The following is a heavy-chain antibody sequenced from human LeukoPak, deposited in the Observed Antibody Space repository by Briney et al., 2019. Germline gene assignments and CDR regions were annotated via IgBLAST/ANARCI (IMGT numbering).Heavy chain of an antibody. J-gene: IGHJ4*02. Sequence: ASVKVSCKASGYTFTSYGIGWVRQAPGQGLEWMGWISAYNVNTDYAQKLQGRVTMTTDTSTSTAYMELRSLRSDDTAVYYCARDRVFRDTAMAPDYWGQGTLVTVSS. CDR2: ISAYNVNT. CDR3: ARDRVFRDTAMAPDY. CDR1: GYTFTSYG. V-gene: IGHV1-18*01. D-gene: IGHD5-18*01.